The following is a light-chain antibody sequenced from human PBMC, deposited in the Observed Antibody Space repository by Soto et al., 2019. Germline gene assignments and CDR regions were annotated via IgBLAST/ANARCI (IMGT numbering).Light chain of an antibody. CDR2: GVY. J-gene: IGKJ1*01. CDR1: KSISSN. Sequence: EIVMTQSPATLSVSPGERATLSCRAGKSISSNLAWYQLKPGQAPRLLIYGVYTRAPGIPARFSGSGSGTEFTLTISSLQSEDFAVYYCQQYHSWPPRTFGQGTKVDIK. V-gene: IGKV3D-15*01. CDR3: QQYHSWPPRT.